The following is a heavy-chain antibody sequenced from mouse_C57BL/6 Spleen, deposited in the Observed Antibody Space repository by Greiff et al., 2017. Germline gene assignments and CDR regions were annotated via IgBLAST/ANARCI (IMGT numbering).Heavy chain of an antibody. V-gene: IGHV1-39*01. CDR3: AKGALYDYDDYYAMDY. CDR1: GYSFTDYN. D-gene: IGHD2-4*01. CDR2: INPNYGTT. Sequence: VQLKQSGPELVKPGASVKISCKASGYSFTDYNMNWVKQSNGKSLEWIGVINPNYGTTSYNQKFKGKATLTVDQSSSTAYMQLNSLTSEDSAVYYCAKGALYDYDDYYAMDYWGQGTSVTVSS. J-gene: IGHJ4*01.